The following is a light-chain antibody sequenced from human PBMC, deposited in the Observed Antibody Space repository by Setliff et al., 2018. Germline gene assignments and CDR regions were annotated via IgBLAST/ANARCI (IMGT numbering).Light chain of an antibody. CDR1: SSDVGYYDR. Sequence: QSALTQPPSVSGSPGQSVTISCTGTSSDVGYYDRVSWYQQPPGTAPKLMIFEVSNRPSGVSNRFSGSKSGNTASLTISGLQAEDEADYYCSSYTSSSTPWVFGGGTQLTVL. CDR3: SSYTSSSTPWV. CDR2: EVS. V-gene: IGLV2-18*02. J-gene: IGLJ3*02.